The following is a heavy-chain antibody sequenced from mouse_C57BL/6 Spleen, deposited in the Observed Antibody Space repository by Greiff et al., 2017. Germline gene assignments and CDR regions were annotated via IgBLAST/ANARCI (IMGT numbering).Heavy chain of an antibody. CDR3: ARHGPPFYYDYDEGFAY. CDR2: FYPGSGSI. CDR1: GYTFTEYT. J-gene: IGHJ3*01. Sequence: VKLMESGAELVKPGASVKLSCKASGYTFTEYTIHWVKQRSGQGLEWIGWFYPGSGSIKYNEKFKDKATLTADKSSSTVYMELSRLTSEDSAVYFCARHGPPFYYDYDEGFAYWGQGTLVTVSA. D-gene: IGHD2-4*01. V-gene: IGHV1-62-2*01.